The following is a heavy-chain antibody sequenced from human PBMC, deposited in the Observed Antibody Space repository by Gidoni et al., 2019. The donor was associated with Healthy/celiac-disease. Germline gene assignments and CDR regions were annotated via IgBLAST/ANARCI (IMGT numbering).Heavy chain of an antibody. D-gene: IGHD6-25*01. Sequence: QITLKESGPTLVKPTQTLTLACSFSGLSLSSPGVGVAWVRQPPGKALEWLALVYWDDDKRYTPSLQSRLAIAKDTSKNQVVLTMTNMDPVDTATYYCAHRRKSGRPFDYWGQGTLVTVSS. CDR3: AHRRKSGRPFDY. CDR1: GLSLSSPGVG. J-gene: IGHJ4*02. V-gene: IGHV2-5*02. CDR2: VYWDDDK.